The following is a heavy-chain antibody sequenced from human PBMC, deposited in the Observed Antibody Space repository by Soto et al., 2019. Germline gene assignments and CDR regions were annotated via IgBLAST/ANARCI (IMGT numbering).Heavy chain of an antibody. CDR3: ANKIAVGGTEDYYYGMDV. J-gene: IGHJ6*02. D-gene: IGHD6-19*01. CDR1: GGTFSSYA. Sequence: QVQLVQSGAEVKKPGSSVKVSCKASGGTFSSYAISWVRQAPGQGLEWMGGIIPIFGTANYAQKFQGRVTITADESTSTAYMELSSLRSEDTAVYYCANKIAVGGTEDYYYGMDVWGQGTTVTVSS. CDR2: IIPIFGTA. V-gene: IGHV1-69*01.